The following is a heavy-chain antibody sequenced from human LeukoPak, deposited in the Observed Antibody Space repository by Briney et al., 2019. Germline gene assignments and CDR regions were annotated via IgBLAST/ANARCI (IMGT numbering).Heavy chain of an antibody. CDR3: ARERMDYDFWSGYYKSGLYNWFDP. V-gene: IGHV3-23*01. CDR2: ISGSGGST. J-gene: IGHJ5*02. Sequence: GGSLRLSCAASGFTFSSYAMTRVRQAPGKGLEWVSAISGSGGSTYYADSVKGRFTISRDNSKNTLYLQMNSLRAEDTAVYYCARERMDYDFWSGYYKSGLYNWFDPWGQGTLVTVSA. CDR1: GFTFSSYA. D-gene: IGHD3-3*01.